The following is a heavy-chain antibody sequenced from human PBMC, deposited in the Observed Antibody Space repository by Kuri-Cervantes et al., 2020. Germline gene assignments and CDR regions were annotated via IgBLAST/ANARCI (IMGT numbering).Heavy chain of an antibody. J-gene: IGHJ6*02. CDR3: ARGAAIVVVPATPDYYFYGLDV. V-gene: IGHV1-18*04. D-gene: IGHD2-2*01. Sequence: ASVKVSCKASGYTFTNYGVTWVRQAPGQGLEWMGWISPYNGNTNYAQKLQGRVNMTTDTSTRTANMELRGLRFDATAVYFCARGAAIVVVPATPDYYFYGLDVWGQGTTVTVSS. CDR1: GYTFTNYG. CDR2: ISPYNGNT.